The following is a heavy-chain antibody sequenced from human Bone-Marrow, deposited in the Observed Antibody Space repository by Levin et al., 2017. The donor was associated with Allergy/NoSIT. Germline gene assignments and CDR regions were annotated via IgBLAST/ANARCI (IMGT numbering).Heavy chain of an antibody. D-gene: IGHD1-26*01. CDR2: FDPEDGET. CDR1: GYTLTELS. V-gene: IGHV1-24*01. CDR3: ASSKWEIMWYYFDY. J-gene: IGHJ4*02. Sequence: ASVKVSCKVSGYTLTELSMHWVRQAPGKGLEWMGGFDPEDGETMYAQKFQGRVTMTEDTTTDTAYMELSNLRSEDTAVYYCASSKWEIMWYYFDYWGQGTLVTVSS.